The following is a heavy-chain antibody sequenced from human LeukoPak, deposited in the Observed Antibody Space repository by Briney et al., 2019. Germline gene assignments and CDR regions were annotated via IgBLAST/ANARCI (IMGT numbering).Heavy chain of an antibody. J-gene: IGHJ5*02. V-gene: IGHV3-48*03. D-gene: IGHD5-18*01. CDR3: ARGGYSYGSDNWFDP. Sequence: HPGGSLRLSCAASGFTFSSYEMNWVRQAPGKGLEWVSYISSSGSTIYYADSVKGRFTISRDNAKNSLYLQMNSLRAEDTAVYYCARGGYSYGSDNWFDPWGQGTLVTVSS. CDR2: ISSSGSTI. CDR1: GFTFSSYE.